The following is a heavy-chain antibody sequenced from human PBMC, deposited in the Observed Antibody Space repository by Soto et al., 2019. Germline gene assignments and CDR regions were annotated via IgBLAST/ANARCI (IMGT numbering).Heavy chain of an antibody. V-gene: IGHV1-18*01. J-gene: IGHJ6*02. CDR3: ARDFSGWYSNYYYGMDV. D-gene: IGHD6-19*01. CDR1: GYTFTSYG. Sequence: ASVKVSFKASGYTFTSYGISWVRQAPGQGLEWMGWISAYNGNTNYAQKLQGRVTMTTDTSTSTAYMELRSLRSDDTAVYYCARDFSGWYSNYYYGMDVWGQGTTVTVSS. CDR2: ISAYNGNT.